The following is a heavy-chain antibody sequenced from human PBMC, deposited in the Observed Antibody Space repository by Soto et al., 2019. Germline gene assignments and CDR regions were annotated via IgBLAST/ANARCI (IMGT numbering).Heavy chain of an antibody. CDR3: AREELGYCSGGSCYPHYYYGMDV. CDR1: GYTFTSYG. V-gene: IGHV1-18*01. CDR2: ISAYNGNT. D-gene: IGHD2-15*01. Sequence: ASVKVSCKASGYTFTSYGISWVRQAPGQGXEWMGWISAYNGNTNYAQKLQGRVTMTTDTSTSTAYMELRSLRSDDTAVYYCAREELGYCSGGSCYPHYYYGMDVWGQGTTVTVSS. J-gene: IGHJ6*02.